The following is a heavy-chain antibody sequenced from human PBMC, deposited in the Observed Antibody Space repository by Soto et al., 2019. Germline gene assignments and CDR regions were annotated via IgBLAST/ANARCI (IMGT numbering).Heavy chain of an antibody. D-gene: IGHD6-19*01. J-gene: IGHJ4*02. CDR1: GFTFSTYC. V-gene: IGHV3-30*18. CDR3: AKDHTSGWSSDS. Sequence: GGSLILSCAASGFTFSTYCMTWVRQAPGKGLEWVAVISYDGSNKYYADSVKGRFTISRDNSKNTVYLQMSSLRGEDTAVYYCAKDHTSGWSSDSWGQGTLVT. CDR2: ISYDGSNK.